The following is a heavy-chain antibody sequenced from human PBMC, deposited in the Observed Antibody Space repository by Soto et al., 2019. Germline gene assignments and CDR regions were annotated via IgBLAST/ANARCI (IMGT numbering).Heavy chain of an antibody. D-gene: IGHD2-8*01. J-gene: IGHJ6*02. CDR1: GGSVSSNSYS. CDR3: ARDIMGTNYYYYGMDV. Sequence: PSETLSLTCTVSGGSVSSNSYSWGWIRQSPGKGLEWIGIIYSTENTYYHPSLMSRVTISVDTSKNQLPLKLSSVTAADTAVYYCARDIMGTNYYYYGMDVWGQGTTVTVSS. V-gene: IGHV4-39*06. CDR2: IYSTENT.